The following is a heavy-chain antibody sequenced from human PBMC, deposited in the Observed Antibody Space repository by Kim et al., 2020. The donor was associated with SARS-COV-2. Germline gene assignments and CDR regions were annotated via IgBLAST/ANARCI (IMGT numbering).Heavy chain of an antibody. CDR2: IYYSGST. Sequence: SETLSLTCTVSGGSISSSSYYWGWIRQPPGKGLEWIGSIYYSGSTYYNPSLKSRVTISVDTSKNQFSLKLSSVTAADTAVYYCARQEKDYYDSSGYYYFDYWGQGTLVTVSS. J-gene: IGHJ4*02. CDR3: ARQEKDYYDSSGYYYFDY. V-gene: IGHV4-39*01. D-gene: IGHD3-22*01. CDR1: GGSISSSSYY.